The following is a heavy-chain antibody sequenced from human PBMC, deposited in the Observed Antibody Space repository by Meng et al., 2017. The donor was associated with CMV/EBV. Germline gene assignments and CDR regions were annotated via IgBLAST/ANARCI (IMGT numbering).Heavy chain of an antibody. D-gene: IGHD2-2*02. J-gene: IGHJ6*02. CDR1: GFTFSDYY. CDR2: ISSSGSTI. V-gene: IGHV3-11*04. Sequence: GESLKISCAASGFTFSDYYLSRIRQAPGKGLEWVSYISSSGSTIYYADSVKGRFTISRDNAKNSLYLQMNSLRAEDTAVYYCARDPAKVVPAAIPYYYYGMDVWGQGTTVTVSS. CDR3: ARDPAKVVPAAIPYYYYGMDV.